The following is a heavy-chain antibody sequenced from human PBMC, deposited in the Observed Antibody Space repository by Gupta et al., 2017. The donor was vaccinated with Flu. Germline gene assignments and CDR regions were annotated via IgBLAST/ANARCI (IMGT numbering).Heavy chain of an antibody. V-gene: IGHV3-23*01. Sequence: AMSWVRQAPGKGLEWVSAISGSGGSTYYADSVKGRFTISRDNSKNTLYLQMNSLRAEDTAVYYCANVGSGWYRGSVSIDYWGQGTLVTVSS. CDR1: A. D-gene: IGHD6-19*01. J-gene: IGHJ4*02. CDR3: ANVGSGWYRGSVSIDY. CDR2: ISGSGGST.